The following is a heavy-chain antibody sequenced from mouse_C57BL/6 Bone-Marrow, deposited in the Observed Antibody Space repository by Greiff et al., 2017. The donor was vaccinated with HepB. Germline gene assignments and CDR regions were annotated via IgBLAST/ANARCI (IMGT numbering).Heavy chain of an antibody. D-gene: IGHD2-13*01. CDR1: GYTFTDYY. Sequence: VQLQQSGPVLVKPGASVKMSCKASGYTFTDYYMNWVKQSHVKSLEWIGVINPYNGGTSYNQKFKGKATLTVDKSSSTAYMELNSLTSEDSAVYYCARWGDFWFAYWGQGTLVTVSA. CDR3: ARWGDFWFAY. V-gene: IGHV1-19*01. CDR2: INPYNGGT. J-gene: IGHJ3*01.